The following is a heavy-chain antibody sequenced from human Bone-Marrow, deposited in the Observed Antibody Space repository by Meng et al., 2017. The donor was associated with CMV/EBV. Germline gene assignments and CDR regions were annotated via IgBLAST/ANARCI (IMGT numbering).Heavy chain of an antibody. D-gene: IGHD2-2*02. J-gene: IGHJ5*02. V-gene: IGHV4-59*01. CDR1: GGSISSYY. CDR3: ARDVGQCSSTSCYNWFDP. Sequence: GSLRLSCTVSGGSISSYYWSWIRQLPGKGLEWIGYIDYSGSTNYNPSLKSRVTRSVDTSKNQFSLKLSSVTAADTAVYYCARDVGQCSSTSCYNWFDPWGQGTLVTVSS. CDR2: IDYSGST.